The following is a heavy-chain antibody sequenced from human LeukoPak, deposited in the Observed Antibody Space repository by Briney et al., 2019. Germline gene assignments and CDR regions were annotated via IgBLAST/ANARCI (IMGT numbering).Heavy chain of an antibody. J-gene: IGHJ4*02. CDR1: GFTFSSAW. D-gene: IGHD3-9*01. V-gene: IGHV3-15*01. CDR2: IKSKTDGGTR. Sequence: GGSLRLSCAASGFTFSSAWMSWVRQAPGKGLEWVGHIKSKTDGGTRDYAAPVKGRFTIPRDDSKNMLNLQMNSLKTEDTAVYYCSTYLGASAAYYFGFWGQGTLVTVSS. CDR3: STYLGASAAYYFGF.